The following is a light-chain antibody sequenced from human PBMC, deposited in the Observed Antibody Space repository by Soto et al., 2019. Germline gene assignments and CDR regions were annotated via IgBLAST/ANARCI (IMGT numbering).Light chain of an antibody. CDR1: QGISSY. J-gene: IGKJ2*01. CDR3: QQYYSYPPNT. V-gene: IGKV1-8*01. Sequence: AIRMTQSPSSLSASTGDRVTITCRASQGISSYLAWYQQKPGKAPKLLIYAASTLQSGVPSRFSGSGSGTDFTLTISCLQSEDFATYYCQQYYSYPPNTFGQGTKLGIK. CDR2: AAS.